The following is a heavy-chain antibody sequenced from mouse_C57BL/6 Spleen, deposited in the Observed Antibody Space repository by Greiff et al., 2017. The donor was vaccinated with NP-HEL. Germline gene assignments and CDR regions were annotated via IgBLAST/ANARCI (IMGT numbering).Heavy chain of an antibody. CDR1: VYTFTGYW. V-gene: IGHV1-9*01. CDR3: ARAEGWFAY. CDR2: ILPGIGST. Sequence: VQLQQSGAELMKPVSSVQLSPKATVYTFTGYWIEWVKQRPGHGLEWIGEILPGIGSTNYNEKFKGKATFTADTSSNTAYMQLSSLTTEDSAIYYCARAEGWFAYWGQGTLVTVSA. J-gene: IGHJ3*01.